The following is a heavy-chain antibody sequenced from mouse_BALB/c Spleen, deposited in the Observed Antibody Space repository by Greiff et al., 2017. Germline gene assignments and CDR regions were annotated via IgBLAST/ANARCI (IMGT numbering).Heavy chain of an antibody. Sequence: VQLKESGGGLVKPGGSLKLSCAASGFTFSDYYMYWVRQTPEKRLEWVATISDGGSYTYYPDSVKGRFTISRDNAKNNLYLQMSSLKSEDTAMYYCARALITFYAMDYWGQGTSVTVSS. CDR3: ARALITFYAMDY. V-gene: IGHV5-4*02. CDR2: ISDGGSYT. D-gene: IGHD1-1*01. J-gene: IGHJ4*01. CDR1: GFTFSDYY.